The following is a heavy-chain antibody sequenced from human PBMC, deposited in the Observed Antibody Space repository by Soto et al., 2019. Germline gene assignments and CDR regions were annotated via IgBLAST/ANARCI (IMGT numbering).Heavy chain of an antibody. J-gene: IGHJ5*02. CDR1: GFTFSSYS. CDR2: ISSSSSTI. CDR3: ARDRNPSQRNMVRGVIFRGWFDP. D-gene: IGHD3-10*01. V-gene: IGHV3-48*02. Sequence: GGSLRLSCAASGFTFSSYSMNWVRQAPGKGLEWVSYISSSSSTIYYADSVKGRFTISRDNAKNSLYLQMNSLRDEDTAVYYCARDRNPSQRNMVRGVIFRGWFDPWGQGALVTVSS.